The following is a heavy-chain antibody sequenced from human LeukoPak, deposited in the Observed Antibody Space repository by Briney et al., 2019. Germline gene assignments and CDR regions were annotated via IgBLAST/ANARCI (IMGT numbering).Heavy chain of an antibody. Sequence: SQTLSLTCTVTGGPISSGSYYWSWIRQPAGKGLEWIGRIYTSGSTNYNPSLKSRVTISVDTSKNQFSLKLSSVTAADTAVYYCARGDRGYSGYDPAYYFDYWGQGTLVTVSS. CDR3: ARGDRGYSGYDPAYYFDY. V-gene: IGHV4-61*02. D-gene: IGHD5-12*01. CDR2: IYTSGST. J-gene: IGHJ4*02. CDR1: GGPISSGSYY.